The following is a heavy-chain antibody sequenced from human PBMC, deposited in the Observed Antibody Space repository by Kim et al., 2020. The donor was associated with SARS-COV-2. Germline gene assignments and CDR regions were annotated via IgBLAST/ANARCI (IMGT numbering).Heavy chain of an antibody. D-gene: IGHD6-19*01. J-gene: IGHJ5*02. CDR2: INRSGST. Sequence: SETLSLTCAVYGGSFSGYYWSWIRQPPGKGLEWIGEINRSGSTNYNPSLKSRVTISVDTSKNQFSLKLSSVTAADTAVYYCAKTPQWPGPYNWFDPWGQGTLGTASP. CDR1: GGSFSGYY. CDR3: AKTPQWPGPYNWFDP. V-gene: IGHV4-34*01.